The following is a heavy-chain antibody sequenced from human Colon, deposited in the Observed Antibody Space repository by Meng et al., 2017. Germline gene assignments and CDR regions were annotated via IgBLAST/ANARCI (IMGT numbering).Heavy chain of an antibody. D-gene: IGHD2-15*01. J-gene: IGHJ4*02. V-gene: IGHV3-21*01. CDR2: ISSSSS. CDR3: ARGRVVVVASPSDY. Sequence: EVQLVESGGGLVKPGGYLRLSCAASGFTFSSCSMNWVRRAPGKGVGWVSSISSSSSYADSVKGRFTISRDNAKNSLYLQMNSLRAEDTAVYYCARGRVVVVASPSDYWGQGTLVTVSS. CDR1: GFTFSSCS.